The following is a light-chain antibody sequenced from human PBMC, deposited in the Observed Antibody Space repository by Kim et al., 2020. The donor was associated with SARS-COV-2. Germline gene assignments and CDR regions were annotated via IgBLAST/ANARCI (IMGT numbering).Light chain of an antibody. CDR1: QSISSW. Sequence: DIQMTQSPSTLSAAVGDRVTITCRASQSISSWLAWYQQKPGKAPKLLIYKASSLESGVPSRFSGSGSGTEFTLTIRSLQPDDFATYYCQQYNSYPYTFGQGTKLEF. CDR2: KAS. CDR3: QQYNSYPYT. V-gene: IGKV1-5*03. J-gene: IGKJ2*01.